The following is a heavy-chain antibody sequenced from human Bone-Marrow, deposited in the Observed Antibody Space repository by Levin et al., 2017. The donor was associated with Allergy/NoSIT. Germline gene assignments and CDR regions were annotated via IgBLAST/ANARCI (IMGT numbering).Heavy chain of an antibody. V-gene: IGHV4-59*08. CDR3: ARHAVPAAMNGFDS. CDR2: IYYIFIT. CDR1: FSSIIIFY. J-gene: IGHJ5*01. D-gene: IGHD2-2*01. Sequence: PSYTLSLTFTFSFSSIIIFYFILILHPPFNLLYFILYIYYIFITNYIPSLKILFSMSADMSRNQVYLTMSSVTAADTAVYYCARHAVPAAMNGFDSWGQGTLVTVSS.